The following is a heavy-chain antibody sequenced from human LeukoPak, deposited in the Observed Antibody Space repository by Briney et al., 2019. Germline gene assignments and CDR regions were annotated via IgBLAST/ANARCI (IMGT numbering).Heavy chain of an antibody. Sequence: PSETLSLTCTVSGGSISSSGYYWGWLRQPPGKGLEWIGSIYHSGSTYCTPSLKSRVTISVDTSKNQFSLKLGSVTAADTAVYYCARHALTKVGTTPYYFDYWGQGTLVTVSS. CDR3: ARHALTKVGTTPYYFDY. D-gene: IGHD1-26*01. CDR2: IYHSGST. V-gene: IGHV4-39*01. CDR1: GGSISSSGYY. J-gene: IGHJ4*02.